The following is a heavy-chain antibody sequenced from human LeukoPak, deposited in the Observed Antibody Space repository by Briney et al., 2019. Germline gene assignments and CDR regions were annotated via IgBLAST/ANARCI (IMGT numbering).Heavy chain of an antibody. J-gene: IGHJ4*02. CDR1: GFTFSSYG. D-gene: IGHD6-13*01. V-gene: IGHV3-23*01. Sequence: GGTLRLSCAASGFTFSSYGMSWVRQAPGKGLEWVSAISGSGGSTYYADSVKGRFTISRDNAKNSLYLQMNSQRAEDTALYYCAKDIEEAGTGGGDYWGQGTLVTVSS. CDR2: ISGSGGST. CDR3: AKDIEEAGTGGGDY.